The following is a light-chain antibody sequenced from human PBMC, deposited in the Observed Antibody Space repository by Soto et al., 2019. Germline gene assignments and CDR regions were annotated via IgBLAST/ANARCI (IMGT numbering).Light chain of an antibody. V-gene: IGLV2-14*01. CDR2: EVI. CDR1: NSDIGAYNY. CDR3: ASKTTSSPVL. J-gene: IGLJ2*01. Sequence: QSALTQPASVSGSPGQSITISCTGSNSDIGAYNYVSWYQQVPGKAPKLIIFEVINRPLGVSNRFSGSKSGDTASLTISGLQAEDEAIYYCASKTTSSPVLFGGGTKLTVL.